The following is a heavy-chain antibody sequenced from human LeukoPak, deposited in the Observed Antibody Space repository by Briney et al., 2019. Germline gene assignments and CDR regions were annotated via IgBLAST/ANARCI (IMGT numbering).Heavy chain of an antibody. CDR1: GFTFTSYW. V-gene: IGHV3-74*01. CDR3: ARGRYYSMDV. CDR2: VNSDGGST. Sequence: GGSLRLSCAASGFTFTSYWMHWVRQAPGKGLVWVSRVNSDGGSTTYADSVKGRFTISRDNAKNTLYLQMNSLRAEDTAVYYCARGRYYSMDVWGQGTTVTVSS. J-gene: IGHJ6*02.